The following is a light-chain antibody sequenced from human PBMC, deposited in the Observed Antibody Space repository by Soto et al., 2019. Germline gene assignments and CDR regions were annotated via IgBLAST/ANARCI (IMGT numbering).Light chain of an antibody. Sequence: ENVLTQSPGTLSLSPGERATLSCRASQTVYNGYLAWYQQKPGQAPRLLIYGASSRATGIPDRFSGSESGTDFTLTISSLEPEDFVVYYCQQYVSSPRTFGQGTKVEIK. CDR2: GAS. CDR1: QTVYNGY. CDR3: QQYVSSPRT. J-gene: IGKJ1*01. V-gene: IGKV3-20*01.